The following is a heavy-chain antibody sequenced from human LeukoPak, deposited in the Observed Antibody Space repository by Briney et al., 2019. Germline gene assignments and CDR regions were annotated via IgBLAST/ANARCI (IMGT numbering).Heavy chain of an antibody. V-gene: IGHV3-23*01. CDR1: GFTFSRYG. CDR2: ISGRGDKT. Sequence: GGSLRLSCAASGFTFSRYGMTWVRQAPGKGLEWLSSISGRGDKTYYADSVKGRFTVSRDNSKNTLYLQVNSLRAEDTAVYYCTTVSSQLTFDFWGQGALATVSS. J-gene: IGHJ4*02. CDR3: TTVSSQLTFDF. D-gene: IGHD2-2*01.